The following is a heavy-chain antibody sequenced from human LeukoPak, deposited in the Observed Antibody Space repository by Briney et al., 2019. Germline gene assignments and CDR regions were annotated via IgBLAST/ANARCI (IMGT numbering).Heavy chain of an antibody. CDR1: GFTLSSSE. J-gene: IGHJ4*02. CDR2: ISRSGSTI. D-gene: IGHD6-19*01. Sequence: GGSLRLSCAASGFTLSSSEMNWVRQAPGKGLEWVSYISRSGSTIFYADSVKGRFTVSRDNSKNTLYLQMNSLRAEDTAVYFCAKDVVGQQWPENYWGQGTLVTVSS. CDR3: AKDVVGQQWPENY. V-gene: IGHV3-48*03.